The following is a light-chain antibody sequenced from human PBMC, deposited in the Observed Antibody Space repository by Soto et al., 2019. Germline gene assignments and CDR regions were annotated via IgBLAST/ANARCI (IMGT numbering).Light chain of an antibody. J-gene: IGLJ1*01. CDR1: NIGSKS. CDR3: SSYTSSRAYV. CDR2: DDT. Sequence: SYELTQPPSVSVAPGQTARIPCGGSNIGSKSVHWYQQRPGQAPVLVVNDDTDRPSGIPERFSGSNSGNTATLTISGLQAEDEADYYCSSYTSSRAYVFGIGTKLTVL. V-gene: IGLV3-21*02.